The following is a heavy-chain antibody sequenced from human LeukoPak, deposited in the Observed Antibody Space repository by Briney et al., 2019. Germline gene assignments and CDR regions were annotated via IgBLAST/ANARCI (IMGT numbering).Heavy chain of an antibody. J-gene: IGHJ4*02. CDR3: ASSFSTVDY. CDR2: ISSDGSNT. D-gene: IGHD3/OR15-3a*01. CDR1: GXTFSSYW. Sequence: PGGSLRLSCAASGXTFSSYWMHWVRQAPGKGLVWVSRISSDGSNTGYADSVKGRFPISRDNAKNTVYLQTNSLSAEDTAVYYCASSFSTVDYWGQGTLVTVSS. V-gene: IGHV3-74*01.